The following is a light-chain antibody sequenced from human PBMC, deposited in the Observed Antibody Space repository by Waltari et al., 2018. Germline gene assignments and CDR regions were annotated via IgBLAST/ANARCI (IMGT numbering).Light chain of an antibody. Sequence: DIMMTQSPATLSVSPGDRATLSCGASQTATNKLAWYQQKPGQAPRLLIYDASTRATGIPARFSGSQSGTEFTLTITSLQSEDFGIYYCQQYNNWPLTFGPGTKVDIK. CDR3: QQYNNWPLT. CDR2: DAS. V-gene: IGKV3-15*01. J-gene: IGKJ3*01. CDR1: QTATNK.